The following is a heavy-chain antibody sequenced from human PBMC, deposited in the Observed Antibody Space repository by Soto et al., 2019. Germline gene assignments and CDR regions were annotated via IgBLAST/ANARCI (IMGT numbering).Heavy chain of an antibody. CDR1: GYTFTSYY. CDR3: ARVLGYCSSTSCYTDYYYGMDV. D-gene: IGHD2-2*02. CDR2: INPSGGST. V-gene: IGHV1-46*01. J-gene: IGHJ6*02. Sequence: QVQLVQSGAEVKKPGASVKVSCKASGYTFTSYYMHWVRQAPGQGLEWMGIINPSGGSTSYAQKFQGRVTMTRDTSTSTVYMELSSLRSEDTAVYYCARVLGYCSSTSCYTDYYYGMDVWGQGTTVTVSS.